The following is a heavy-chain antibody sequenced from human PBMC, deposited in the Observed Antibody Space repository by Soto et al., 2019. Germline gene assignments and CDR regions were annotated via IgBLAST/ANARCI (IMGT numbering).Heavy chain of an antibody. CDR1: GGTFSNYA. CDR2: IIPIFGAA. J-gene: IGHJ6*02. CDR3: ARDRALTGQWLVMSGWDYYGMNV. V-gene: IGHV1-69*12. D-gene: IGHD6-19*01. Sequence: QVQLVQSGTEVKKPGSSVKVSCKASGGTFSNYAVSWVRQAPGQGLEWMGGIIPIFGAAKYAQKFQGRVKITADDSTSTAYMELSSLRSEDTAVYYCARDRALTGQWLVMSGWDYYGMNVWGQGTTVTVSS.